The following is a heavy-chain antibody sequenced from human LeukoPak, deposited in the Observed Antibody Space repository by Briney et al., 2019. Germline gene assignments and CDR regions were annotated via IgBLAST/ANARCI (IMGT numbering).Heavy chain of an antibody. Sequence: PGGSLRLSCAASGFTFSSYTMNWVRQAPGRGLEWVSYISSSSSTIYYADSVNGRFTISRDNARNSLYLQMNSLRAEDTAVYYCAKDVYISSPYYFDYWGQGTLVTVSS. V-gene: IGHV3-48*01. CDR3: AKDVYISSPYYFDY. J-gene: IGHJ4*02. D-gene: IGHD6-13*01. CDR2: ISSSSSTI. CDR1: GFTFSSYT.